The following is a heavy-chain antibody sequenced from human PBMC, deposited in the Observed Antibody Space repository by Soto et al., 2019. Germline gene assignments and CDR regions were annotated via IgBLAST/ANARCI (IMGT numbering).Heavy chain of an antibody. Sequence: QVQLQESGPGLVKPSQTLSLTCTVSGGSISSGHYYWSWIRQPPGKVPVWIGYICYSGSTYFNASLKRGVTLSVITSKNQLSLKVSFVTVADTAVYFCARGVPYNDRSGYYVYWSQGTLVTVSS. CDR1: GGSISSGHYY. V-gene: IGHV4-30-4*01. D-gene: IGHD3-22*01. CDR3: ARGVPYNDRSGYYVY. J-gene: IGHJ4*02. CDR2: ICYSGST.